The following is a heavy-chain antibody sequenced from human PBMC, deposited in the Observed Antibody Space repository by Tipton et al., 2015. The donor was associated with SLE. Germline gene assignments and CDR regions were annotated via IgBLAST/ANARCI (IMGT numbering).Heavy chain of an antibody. CDR2: IYYSGST. J-gene: IGHJ6*03. V-gene: IGHV4-59*12. CDR3: ARGKGWFGESERKYYYYYMDV. Sequence: TLSLTCTVSGGSISSYYWSWIRQPPGKGLEWIGYIYYSGSTYYNPSLKSRVTISVDTSKNQFSLKLSSVTAADTAVYYCARGKGWFGESERKYYYYYMDVWGNGTTGAGSS. CDR1: GGSISSYY. D-gene: IGHD3-10*01.